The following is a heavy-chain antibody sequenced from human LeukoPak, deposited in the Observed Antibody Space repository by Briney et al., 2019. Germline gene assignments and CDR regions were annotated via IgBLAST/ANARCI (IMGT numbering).Heavy chain of an antibody. D-gene: IGHD3-22*01. V-gene: IGHV4-34*01. CDR1: GGSFSGHY. CDR2: ILHTGVS. CDR3: ARGLHYYDSSGYYI. J-gene: IGHJ4*02. Sequence: SETLSLTCEVSGGSFSGHYWSWIRQSPDKGLEWIGEILHTGVSNYSPSLKSRLTMSIDTSKRQFSLSLSSVTAADTAVYYCARGLHYYDSSGYYIWGQGTLVTVSS.